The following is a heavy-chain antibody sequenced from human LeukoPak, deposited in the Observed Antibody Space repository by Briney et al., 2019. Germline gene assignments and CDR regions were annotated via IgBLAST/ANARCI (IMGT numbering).Heavy chain of an antibody. V-gene: IGHV4-38-2*01. CDR3: ARRHYDFWSDYDFDY. J-gene: IGHJ4*02. CDR2: IYHSGST. Sequence: SETLSLTCAVSGYSISSGYYWGGIRQPPGKGLEWNGSIYHSGSTYYNPSLKSRVTISVDTSKNQFSLKLSSVTAADTAVYYCARRHYDFWSDYDFDYWGQGTLVTVSS. D-gene: IGHD3-3*01. CDR1: GYSISSGYY.